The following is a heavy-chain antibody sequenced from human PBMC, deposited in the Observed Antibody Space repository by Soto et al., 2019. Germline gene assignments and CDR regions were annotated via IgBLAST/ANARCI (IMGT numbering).Heavy chain of an antibody. V-gene: IGHV3-23*01. Sequence: GGSLRLSCAASGFTFSSYAMSWVRQAPGKGLEWVAVVSIGGSTHYADSVRGRFTISRDNSKNTLSLQMNSLTAEDTAVYFCAKRRGAGGHFDYWGQGALVTVSS. CDR1: GFTFSSYA. CDR2: VSIGGST. J-gene: IGHJ4*02. CDR3: AKRRGAGGHFDY. D-gene: IGHD2-15*01.